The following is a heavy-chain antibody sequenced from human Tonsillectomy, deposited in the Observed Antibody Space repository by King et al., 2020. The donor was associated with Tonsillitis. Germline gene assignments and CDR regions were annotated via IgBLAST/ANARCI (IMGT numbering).Heavy chain of an antibody. Sequence: VQLVESGGGLVQPGGSLRLSCAASGFTFSSYWMNWVRQAPGKGLEWVANIKTDGSEKYYVDSVKGRFTISRDNAKNSLYLQMNSLRAEDTAVYYCARDRGGFGDLLLESLFDPWGQGTLVTVSS. CDR3: ARDRGGFGDLLLESLFDP. CDR2: IKTDGSEK. D-gene: IGHD3-10*01. J-gene: IGHJ5*02. CDR1: GFTFSSYW. V-gene: IGHV3-7*03.